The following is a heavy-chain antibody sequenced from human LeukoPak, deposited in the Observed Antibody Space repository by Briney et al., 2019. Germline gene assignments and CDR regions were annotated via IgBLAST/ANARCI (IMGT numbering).Heavy chain of an antibody. Sequence: PGGSLRLSCAASGFTFSDYSMHWVRQAPGKGLEWVSSISRRSRHVYYAGPVKSRFTIATDDARTSLYLQMNSLRAEDMAVYFCVRDLLGSGSTTAYLYHWGQGTLVTVSS. J-gene: IGHJ1*01. CDR1: GFTFSDYS. D-gene: IGHD3-10*01. CDR3: VRDLLGSGSTTAYLYH. V-gene: IGHV3-21*01. CDR2: ISRRSRHV.